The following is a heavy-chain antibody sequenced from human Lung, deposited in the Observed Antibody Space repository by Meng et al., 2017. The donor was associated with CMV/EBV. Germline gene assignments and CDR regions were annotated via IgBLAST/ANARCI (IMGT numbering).Heavy chain of an antibody. CDR3: TGYCSSTSCLLYYYYGMDV. CDR2: IRSKANSYAT. D-gene: IGHD2-2*01. J-gene: IGHJ6*02. Sequence: EXXKISXTASGFTFSGSAMHWVRQASGKGLEWVGRIRSKANSYATAYAASVKGRFTISRDDSKNTAYLQMNSLKTEDTAVYYCTGYCSSTSCLLYYYYGMDVWXQGTTVTVSS. V-gene: IGHV3-73*01. CDR1: GFTFSGSA.